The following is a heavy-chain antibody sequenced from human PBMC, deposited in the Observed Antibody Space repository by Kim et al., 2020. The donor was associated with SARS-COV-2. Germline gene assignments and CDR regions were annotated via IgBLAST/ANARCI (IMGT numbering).Heavy chain of an antibody. CDR2: ISYDGSNK. CDR3: ARGRPRLTMIVVVTRNVYDAFAI. D-gene: IGHD3-22*01. Sequence: GGSLRLSCAASGFTFSSYAMHWVRQAPGKGLEWVAVISYDGSNKYYADSVKGRFTISRDNSKNTLYLQMNSLRAEDTAVYYCARGRPRLTMIVVVTRNVYDAFAIWGQGTMVTVSS. CDR1: GFTFSSYA. V-gene: IGHV3-30-3*01. J-gene: IGHJ3*02.